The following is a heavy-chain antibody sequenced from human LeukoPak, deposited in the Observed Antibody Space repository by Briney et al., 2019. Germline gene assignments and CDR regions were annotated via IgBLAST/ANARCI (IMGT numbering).Heavy chain of an antibody. J-gene: IGHJ4*02. Sequence: PGGSLRLSCAASGFTFSSYAMSWVRQAPGKGLEWVSAISGSGGSTYYADSVKGRFTISRDNSKNTLYLQMNSLRAEGTAVYYCAKAGCSGGSCYLKYYFDYWGQGTLVTVSS. V-gene: IGHV3-23*01. D-gene: IGHD2-15*01. CDR1: GFTFSSYA. CDR2: ISGSGGST. CDR3: AKAGCSGGSCYLKYYFDY.